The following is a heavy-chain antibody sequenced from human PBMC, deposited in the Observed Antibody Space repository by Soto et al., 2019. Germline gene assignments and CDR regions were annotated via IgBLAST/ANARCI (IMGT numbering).Heavy chain of an antibody. CDR2: FFSGST. CDR3: ATTRGLAVGGSFNY. Sequence: ETLSLTCSVSGGSITSRSSYWAWIRQPPGKGLEWIGTFFSGSTFSNPSLRSRVTISKDTSRNQFSLKLTSVAATDTAMYYCATTRGLAVGGSFNYWGQGALVTVSS. J-gene: IGHJ4*02. D-gene: IGHD6-19*01. V-gene: IGHV4-39*01. CDR1: GGSITSRSSY.